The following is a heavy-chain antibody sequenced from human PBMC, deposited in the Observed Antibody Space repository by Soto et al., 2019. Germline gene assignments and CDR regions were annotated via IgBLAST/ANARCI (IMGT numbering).Heavy chain of an antibody. CDR3: ARARLVVEGRFDY. V-gene: IGHV3-11*06. Sequence: QVQLVESGGDLVKPGGSLRLSCAASGFSFSDYYMNWIRQAPGKGLEWLSYISSTATYTNYAASVRGRFTISRDSAKNSLYLDMNGLRTEDTAVYYCARARLVVEGRFDYWGQGTLVTVSS. J-gene: IGHJ4*02. CDR2: ISSTATYT. D-gene: IGHD3-22*01. CDR1: GFSFSDYY.